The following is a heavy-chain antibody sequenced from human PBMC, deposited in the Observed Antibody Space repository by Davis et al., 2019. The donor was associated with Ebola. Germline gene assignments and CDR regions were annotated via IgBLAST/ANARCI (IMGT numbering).Heavy chain of an antibody. J-gene: IGHJ5*02. D-gene: IGHD4-17*01. CDR1: GYTFTSSD. V-gene: IGHV1-8*01. Sequence: AASVKVSCKDSGYTFTSSDINWVRQATGQGLEWMGWMNPDSGNTGYAQKFQGRVTMTRNTSKSTAYMELSSLRSEDTAVYYCARHINYGDYGTGWFDPWGQGTLVTVSS. CDR3: ARHINYGDYGTGWFDP. CDR2: MNPDSGNT.